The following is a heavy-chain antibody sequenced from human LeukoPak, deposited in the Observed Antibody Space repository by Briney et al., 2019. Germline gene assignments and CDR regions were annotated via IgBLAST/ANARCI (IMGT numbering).Heavy chain of an antibody. CDR1: GFTFDDYT. CDR2: ISWDGGST. CDR3: AKAGRSGWYPGWPFDI. D-gene: IGHD6-19*01. V-gene: IGHV3-43*01. J-gene: IGHJ3*02. Sequence: GSLRLSCAASGFTFDDYTMHWVRQAPGKGLEWVSLISWDGGSTYYADSVKGRFTISRDNSKNTLYLQMNSLRAEDTAVYYCAKAGRSGWYPGWPFDIWGQGTMVTVSS.